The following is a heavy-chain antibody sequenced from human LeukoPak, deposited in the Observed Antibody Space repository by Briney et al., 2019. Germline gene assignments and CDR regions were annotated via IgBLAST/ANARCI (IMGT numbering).Heavy chain of an antibody. CDR1: GGSINRYC. CDR2: IYYSGST. J-gene: IGHJ4*02. Sequence: TPSETLSLTCTVSGGSINRYCWSWIRQPPGKGLEWIGYIYYSGSTNYNPSLKSRVIISVDTSKNQFSLKLSSVTAADTAVYYCARHDMDVAGAGLDYFDYWGQGTLVTVSS. V-gene: IGHV4-59*08. D-gene: IGHD1-26*01. CDR3: ARHDMDVAGAGLDYFDY.